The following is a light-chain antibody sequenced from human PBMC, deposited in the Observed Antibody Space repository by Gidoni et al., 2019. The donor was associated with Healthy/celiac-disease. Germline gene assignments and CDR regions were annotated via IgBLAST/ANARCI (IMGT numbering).Light chain of an antibody. Sequence: LVLTQSPGTLSLSPGERATLPCRASPSVSSSYLAWYQQKPGQAPRLLIYGASSRATGIPDRFSGSGSGTDFTLTISRLEPEDFAVYYCQQYGSSPLTFGGGTKVEIK. CDR2: GAS. V-gene: IGKV3-20*01. CDR1: PSVSSSY. CDR3: QQYGSSPLT. J-gene: IGKJ4*01.